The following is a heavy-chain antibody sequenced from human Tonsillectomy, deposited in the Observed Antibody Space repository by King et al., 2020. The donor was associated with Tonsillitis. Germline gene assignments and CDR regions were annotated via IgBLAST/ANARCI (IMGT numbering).Heavy chain of an antibody. CDR1: GFTFSSYG. CDR2: ISYDGSNN. CDR3: AKAYYDFWSGYYWSGMDV. D-gene: IGHD3-3*01. Sequence: VQLVESGGGVVQPGTSLRLSCAASGFTFSSYGMHWVRQAPGKGLEWVAVISYDGSNNYYADSVKGRFTISRDNSKYTLYLQMNSLRVEDTAVYYCAKAYYDFWSGYYWSGMDVWGQGTTVPVSS. V-gene: IGHV3-30*18. J-gene: IGHJ6*02.